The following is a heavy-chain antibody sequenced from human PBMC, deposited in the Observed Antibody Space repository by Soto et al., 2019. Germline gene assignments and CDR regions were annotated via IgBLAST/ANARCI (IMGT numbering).Heavy chain of an antibody. V-gene: IGHV2-5*02. Sequence: QITLKESGPTLVKPTQTLTLTCTFSGFSLSTSGVGVGWIRQPRGKALEWLALIYWDDDKRYSPFLKSRLTITKDTSKNQVVRTMTNMDPVDTATYYCAHRLRYFTWFDPWAQGTLVTVSS. CDR3: AHRLRYFTWFDP. CDR1: GFSLSTSGVG. J-gene: IGHJ5*02. CDR2: IYWDDDK. D-gene: IGHD3-9*01.